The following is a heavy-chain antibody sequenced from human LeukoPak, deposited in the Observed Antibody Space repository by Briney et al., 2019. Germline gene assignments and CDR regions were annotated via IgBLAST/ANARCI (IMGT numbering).Heavy chain of an antibody. J-gene: IGHJ4*02. D-gene: IGHD3-22*01. V-gene: IGHV4-61*02. CDR1: GGSISSGSYY. Sequence: SQTLSLTCTVSGGSISSGSYYWSWIRQPAGKGLEWIGRLYTSGSTEYNPSLKSRVTISLDTSKNRFSLRLSSVTAADTAVYYCAREGHYDSSAYVYYFAYWGQGTLVTVSS. CDR2: LYTSGST. CDR3: AREGHYDSSAYVYYFAY.